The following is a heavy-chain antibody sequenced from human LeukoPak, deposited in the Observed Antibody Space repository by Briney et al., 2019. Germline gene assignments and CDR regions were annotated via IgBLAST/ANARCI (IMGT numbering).Heavy chain of an antibody. J-gene: IGHJ4*02. Sequence: PGGSLRLSCAASGFTFSSYSMNWVRQAPGKGLEWVSSISSSSSYIYYAGSVKGRFTISRDNAKNSLYLQMNSLRAEDTAVYYCARVSAAADYWGQGTLVTVSS. CDR3: ARVSAAADY. D-gene: IGHD6-13*01. V-gene: IGHV3-21*01. CDR2: ISSSSSYI. CDR1: GFTFSSYS.